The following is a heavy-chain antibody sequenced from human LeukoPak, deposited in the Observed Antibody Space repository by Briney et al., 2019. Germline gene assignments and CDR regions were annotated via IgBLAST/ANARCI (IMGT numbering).Heavy chain of an antibody. D-gene: IGHD6-19*01. CDR3: ARSGPHYGWYYFDY. J-gene: IGHJ4*02. V-gene: IGHV4-31*03. Sequence: SQTLSLTCTVSGGSISSGGYYWTWIRQHPGKGLEWIGYIYYSASTDYNPPLKSRLTISLDTSKNQFSLKLSSVTAADTAVYFCARSGPHYGWYYFDYWGQGTLVTVSS. CDR2: IYYSAST. CDR1: GGSISSGGYY.